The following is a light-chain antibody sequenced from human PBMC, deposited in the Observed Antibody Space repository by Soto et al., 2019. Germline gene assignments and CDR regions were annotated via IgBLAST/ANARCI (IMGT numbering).Light chain of an antibody. J-gene: IGKJ5*01. CDR1: QSSSNF. Sequence: DSQLTQSPSSLSASVGDRVTITCRASQSSSNFLNWYQQKPGKAPKLLIYAASRLQSGVPSRFSGSGSGTDFTLTISSLQSEDFATYYCQQTNTIPITFGQGTRLEIK. V-gene: IGKV1-39*01. CDR2: AAS. CDR3: QQTNTIPIT.